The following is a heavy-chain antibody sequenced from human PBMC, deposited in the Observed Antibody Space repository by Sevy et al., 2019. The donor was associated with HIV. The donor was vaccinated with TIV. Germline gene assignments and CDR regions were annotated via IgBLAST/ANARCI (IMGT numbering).Heavy chain of an antibody. D-gene: IGHD3-9*01. J-gene: IGHJ3*02. Sequence: SETLSLTCAVSAYSVSSAYSWGWIRQPPGKGLEWIGNIYQSGNTYYNPSLKSRVTISVDTSNNQFSLRRTSVTAADTAVYYCVSFGRLLIISGDVFEIWGQGTMVTVSS. CDR3: VSFGRLLIISGDVFEI. CDR1: AYSVSSAYS. CDR2: IYQSGNT. V-gene: IGHV4-38-2*01.